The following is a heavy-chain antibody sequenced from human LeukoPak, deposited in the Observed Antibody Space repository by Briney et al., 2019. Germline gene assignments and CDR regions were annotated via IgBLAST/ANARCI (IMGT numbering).Heavy chain of an antibody. Sequence: SETLSLTCTVSGGSISNYFRNWIRQPPGMGLEWIGYMSSSGNTKYNPSLKSRVTLSVDTSKNQFSLQLTSMTAADTAVYYCAKLGSAMTSNYDFDYWGQGTLVTVSS. D-gene: IGHD4-4*01. CDR3: AKLGSAMTSNYDFDY. CDR2: MSSSGNT. J-gene: IGHJ4*02. CDR1: GGSISNYF. V-gene: IGHV4-59*01.